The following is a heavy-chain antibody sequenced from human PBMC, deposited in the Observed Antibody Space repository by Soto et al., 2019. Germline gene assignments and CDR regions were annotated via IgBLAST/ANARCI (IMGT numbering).Heavy chain of an antibody. CDR2: ISYDGSNK. CDR3: AKPSLEWFNYPPPDY. V-gene: IGHV3-30*18. D-gene: IGHD3-3*01. CDR1: GFTFSSYG. J-gene: IGHJ4*02. Sequence: SLRLSCAASGFTFSSYGMHWVRQAPGKGLEWVAVISYDGSNKYYADSVKGRFTISRDNSKNTLYLQMNSLRAEDTAVYYCAKPSLEWFNYPPPDYWGQGTLVTVSS.